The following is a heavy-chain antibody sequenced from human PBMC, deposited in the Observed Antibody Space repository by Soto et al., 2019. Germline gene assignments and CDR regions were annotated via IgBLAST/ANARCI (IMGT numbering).Heavy chain of an antibody. J-gene: IGHJ5*02. D-gene: IGHD5-18*01. CDR1: GFTFIHYI. V-gene: IGHV3-30*03. CDR2: IRDDGKKT. CDR3: AREGDSHAFRGFDL. Sequence: GGSLRLSCAASGFTFIHYIYHWVRQAPGKGLQWVAVIRDDGKKTNYATSVRGRFTVSRDMSKSTISLQMNNLRIDDSAIYSCAREGDSHAFRGFDLWGQGTPVTVSS.